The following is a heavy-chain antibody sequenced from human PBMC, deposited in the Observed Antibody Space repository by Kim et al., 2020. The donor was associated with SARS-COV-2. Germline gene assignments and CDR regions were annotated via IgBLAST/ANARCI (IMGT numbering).Heavy chain of an antibody. D-gene: IGHD6-13*01. Sequence: DSVKGRFTISRDNAKNSLYLQMSSLRDEDTALYYCAKGASSNSLQSFDVWGQGTVVTVSS. V-gene: IGHV3-9*01. J-gene: IGHJ3*01. CDR3: AKGASSNSLQSFDV.